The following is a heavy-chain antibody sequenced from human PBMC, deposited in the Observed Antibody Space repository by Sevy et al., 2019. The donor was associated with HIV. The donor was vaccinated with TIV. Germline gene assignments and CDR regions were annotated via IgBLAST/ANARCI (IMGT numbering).Heavy chain of an antibody. Sequence: GGSLRLSCAASGFTFSSYGMHWVRQAPGKGLEWVAFIRYDGSNKYYADSVKGRFTISRDNSKNTLYLQMNSLRAEDTAVYYCAKPFGGGYYADAYYYYYGMNVWGQWTTVTVSS. CDR3: AKPFGGGYYADAYYYYYGMNV. V-gene: IGHV3-30*02. CDR2: IRYDGSNK. D-gene: IGHD3-3*01. CDR1: GFTFSSYG. J-gene: IGHJ6*02.